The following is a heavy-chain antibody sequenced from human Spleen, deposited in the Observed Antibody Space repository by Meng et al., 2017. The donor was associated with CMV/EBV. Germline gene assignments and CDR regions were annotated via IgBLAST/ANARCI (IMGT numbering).Heavy chain of an antibody. CDR3: AKELGYSSGWSPIDY. CDR2: ISGSGGST. CDR1: GHTVSRNY. Sequence: GESLKISCSVSGHTVSRNYMSWVRQAPGKGLEWVSAISGSGGSTYYADSVKGRFTISRDNSKNTLYLQMNSLRAEDTAVYYCAKELGYSSGWSPIDYWGQGTLVTVSS. V-gene: IGHV3-23*01. D-gene: IGHD6-19*01. J-gene: IGHJ4*02.